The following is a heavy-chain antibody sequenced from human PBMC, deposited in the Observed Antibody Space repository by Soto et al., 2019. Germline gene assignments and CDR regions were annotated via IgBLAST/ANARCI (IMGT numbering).Heavy chain of an antibody. D-gene: IGHD4-17*01. V-gene: IGHV4-34*01. J-gene: IGHJ4*02. CDR3: ASTVTTWYYFDY. CDR1: GGSFSGYY. CDR2: IYYSGST. Sequence: PSETLSLTCAVYGGSFSGYYWSWIRQPPGKGLEWIGDIYYSGSTYYNPSLKSRVTISVDTSKNQFSLKLSSVTAADTAVYYCASTVTTWYYFDYWGQGTLVTVSS.